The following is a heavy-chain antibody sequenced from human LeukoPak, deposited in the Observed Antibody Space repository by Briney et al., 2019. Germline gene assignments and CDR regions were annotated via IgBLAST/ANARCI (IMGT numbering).Heavy chain of an antibody. Sequence: GGSLRLSCAASGFTFSSYSMNWVRQAPGKGLEWVSSISSSSSYIYYADSVKGRFTISRDNAKNSLYLQMNSLRAEDTAVYYCARDGTDYYDSSGYCLVQYYYYYYGMDVWGQGTTVTVSS. CDR3: ARDGTDYYDSSGYCLVQYYYYYYGMDV. D-gene: IGHD3-22*01. CDR2: ISSSSSYI. V-gene: IGHV3-21*01. CDR1: GFTFSSYS. J-gene: IGHJ6*02.